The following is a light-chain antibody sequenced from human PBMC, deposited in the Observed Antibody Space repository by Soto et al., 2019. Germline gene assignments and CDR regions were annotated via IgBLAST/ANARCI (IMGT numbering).Light chain of an antibody. CDR3: QQYGSSPPLT. CDR2: GAS. CDR1: QSVSSS. Sequence: EIVLTQSPGTLSLSPGERATLSCRASQSVSSSLAWYQQKPGQAPRLLIHGASSRATGIPDRFSGSGSGTDSTLTISRREPEDFAVYYCQQYGSSPPLTFGGGTKVDIK. V-gene: IGKV3-20*01. J-gene: IGKJ4*01.